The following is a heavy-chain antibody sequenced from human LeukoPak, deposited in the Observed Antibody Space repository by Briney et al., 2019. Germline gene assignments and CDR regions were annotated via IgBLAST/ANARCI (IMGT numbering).Heavy chain of an antibody. D-gene: IGHD3-16*01. V-gene: IGHV4-39*01. J-gene: IGHJ3*02. CDR1: GGSISSSSYY. CDR3: ARVSPRDHPGDYRRDAFDI. Sequence: PSETLSLTCTVSGGSISSSSYYWGWIRQPPGKGLEWIGSIYYSGSTYYNPSLKSRVTISVDTSKNQFSLKLSSVTAADTAVYYCARVSPRDHPGDYRRDAFDIWGQGTMVTVSS. CDR2: IYYSGST.